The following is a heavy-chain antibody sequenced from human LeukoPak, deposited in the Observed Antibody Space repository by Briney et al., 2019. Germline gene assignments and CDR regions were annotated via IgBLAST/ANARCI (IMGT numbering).Heavy chain of an antibody. CDR1: GGSFSGYY. D-gene: IGHD6-19*01. CDR3: ARGAGWYNY. Sequence: SETLSLTCAVYGGSFSGYYWSWIRQPPGKGLEWIGEINHSGSTNYNPSLKSRVTISVDTSKNQFSLKLSSVTAADTAVYYCARGAGWYNYWGQGILVTVSS. J-gene: IGHJ4*02. CDR2: INHSGST. V-gene: IGHV4-34*01.